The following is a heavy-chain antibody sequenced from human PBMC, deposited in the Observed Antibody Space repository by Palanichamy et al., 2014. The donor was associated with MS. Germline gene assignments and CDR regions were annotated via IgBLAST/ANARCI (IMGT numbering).Heavy chain of an antibody. CDR3: ARAFNSGYDY. D-gene: IGHD3-22*01. V-gene: IGHV3-48*02. J-gene: IGHJ4*02. CDR2: ISSGSDAI. CDR1: GFTFSSYG. Sequence: EVLLVESGGGLVQPGGSLRLSCAASGFTFSSYGMNWVRQAPGKGLKWLSYISSGSDAIYYADSVKGRFTISRDNAQNSLYLQMNSLRDEDTAVYYCARAFNSGYDYWGQGTLVTVSS.